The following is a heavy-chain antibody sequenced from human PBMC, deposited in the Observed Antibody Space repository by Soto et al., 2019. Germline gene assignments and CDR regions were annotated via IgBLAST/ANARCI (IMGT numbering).Heavy chain of an antibody. CDR1: GFTFSSYS. CDR3: ARGDNDSSGYYSLNWFDP. Sequence: GXSLRLSCAASGFTFSSYSMNWVRQAPGKGLEWVSYISSSSSTIYYADSVKGRFTISRDNAKNSLYLQMNSLRDEDTAVYYCARGDNDSSGYYSLNWFDPWGQGTLVTVSS. J-gene: IGHJ5*02. V-gene: IGHV3-48*02. CDR2: ISSSSSTI. D-gene: IGHD3-22*01.